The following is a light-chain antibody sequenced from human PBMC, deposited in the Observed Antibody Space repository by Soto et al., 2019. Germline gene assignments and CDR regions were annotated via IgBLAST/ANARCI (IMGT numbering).Light chain of an antibody. J-gene: IGLJ2*01. CDR2: GNS. CDR3: QSYDSSLSGVV. Sequence: QSVPTQPPSVSGAPGHRVTDSCTGSSSNIGAGYDVHWYQQLPGTAPKLLIYGNSNRPSGVPDRFSGSKSGTSASLAITGLQAEDEADYYCQSYDSSLSGVVFGGATKVTVL. V-gene: IGLV1-40*01. CDR1: SSNIGAGYD.